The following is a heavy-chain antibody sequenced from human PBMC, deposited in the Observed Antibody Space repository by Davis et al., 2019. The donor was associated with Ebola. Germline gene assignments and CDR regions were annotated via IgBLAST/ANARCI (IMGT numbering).Heavy chain of an antibody. CDR2: IKQDGSEK. Sequence: GGSLRLSCAASGFSFSGFWMSWVRQAPGKGLEWVANIKQDGSEKYYVDSVKGRFTISRDNARNSLYLQMNSLRAEDTAVYYCARRADYWSQGTLVTVSS. CDR1: GFSFSGFW. V-gene: IGHV3-7*03. CDR3: ARRADY. J-gene: IGHJ4*02.